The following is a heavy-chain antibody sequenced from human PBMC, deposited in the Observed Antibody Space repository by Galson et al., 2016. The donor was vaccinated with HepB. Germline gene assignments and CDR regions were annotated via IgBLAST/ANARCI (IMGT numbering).Heavy chain of an antibody. CDR1: GFSVSSFY. Sequence: SLRLSCAASGFSVSSFYMGWVRQAPGKGLEWVSVIESGGSTVYADSVRGRFIISRDSSQNTIYLQMNSLRAEDTAVYYCASLDTLSGLSHYFDYWGQGILVTVSA. J-gene: IGHJ4*02. D-gene: IGHD6-19*01. V-gene: IGHV3-53*01. CDR3: ASLDTLSGLSHYFDY. CDR2: IESGGST.